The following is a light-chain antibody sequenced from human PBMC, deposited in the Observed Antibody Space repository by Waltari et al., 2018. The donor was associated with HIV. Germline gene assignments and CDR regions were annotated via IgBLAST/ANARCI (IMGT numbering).Light chain of an antibody. V-gene: IGLV2-14*03. CDR3: SSYITGSPFV. CDR1: SSDIGGYTS. Sequence: QSALTQPASVSGSPGQSITLSCTGTSSDIGGYTSVSWYQHHPGKAPKLIIDDVTERPTGIPNRFSGSKSDNTASLTISGLQTEDEADFYCSSYITGSPFVFGGGTKVTVL. J-gene: IGLJ2*01. CDR2: DVT.